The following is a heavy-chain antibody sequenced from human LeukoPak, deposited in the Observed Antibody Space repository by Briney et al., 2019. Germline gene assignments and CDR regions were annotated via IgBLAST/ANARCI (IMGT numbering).Heavy chain of an antibody. J-gene: IGHJ4*02. CDR1: GFTFSSYS. V-gene: IGHV3-21*01. Sequence: GGSLRLSRAASGFTFSSYSMNWVRQAPGKGLEWVSSISSSSSYIYYADSVKGRFTISRDNAKNSLYLQMNSLRAEDTAVYYCARFPDNAYGSGSYYFDYWGQGTLVTVSA. CDR3: ARFPDNAYGSGSYYFDY. D-gene: IGHD3-10*01. CDR2: ISSSSSYI.